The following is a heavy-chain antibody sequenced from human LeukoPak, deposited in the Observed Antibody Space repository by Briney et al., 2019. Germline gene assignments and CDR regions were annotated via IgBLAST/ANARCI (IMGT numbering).Heavy chain of an antibody. CDR3: ARAGSSGYLIDY. CDR2: IYYSGST. D-gene: IGHD3-22*01. V-gene: IGHV4-59*01. Sequence: SETLSLTCTVSGGSISGYYWSWIRQPPGKGLEWLGYIYYSGSTNYNPSLKSRVTISVDTSKNQFSLKLSSVTAADTAVYYCARAGSSGYLIDYWGQGTLVTVSS. J-gene: IGHJ4*02. CDR1: GGSISGYY.